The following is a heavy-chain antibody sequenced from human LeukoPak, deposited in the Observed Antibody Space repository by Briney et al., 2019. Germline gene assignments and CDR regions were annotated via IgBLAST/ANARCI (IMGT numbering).Heavy chain of an antibody. CDR3: ARETYYDFWSGYRYNWFDP. CDR1: GGSISSYY. CDR2: IYYSGST. Sequence: PSETLSLTCAVSGGSISSYYWSWIRQPPGKGLEWIGYIYYSGSTNYNPSLKSRVTISVDTSKNQFSLKLSCVTAADTAVYYCARETYYDFWSGYRYNWFDPWGQGTLVTVSS. D-gene: IGHD3-3*01. V-gene: IGHV4-59*01. J-gene: IGHJ5*02.